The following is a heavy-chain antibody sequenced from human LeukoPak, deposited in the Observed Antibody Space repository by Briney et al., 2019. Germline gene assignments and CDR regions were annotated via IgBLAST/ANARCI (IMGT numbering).Heavy chain of an antibody. D-gene: IGHD1-26*01. CDR3: ARDGRQTGSYYYYCGMDV. Sequence: ASVKVSCKASGYTFTDYFMHWVRQAPGQGLEWMGWINPNSGGTNYAQKFQGRVTMTRDTSISTGYMELSRLRPDDTAVYYCARDGRQTGSYYYYCGMDVWGQGTTVTVSS. CDR2: INPNSGGT. CDR1: GYTFTDYF. V-gene: IGHV1-2*02. J-gene: IGHJ6*02.